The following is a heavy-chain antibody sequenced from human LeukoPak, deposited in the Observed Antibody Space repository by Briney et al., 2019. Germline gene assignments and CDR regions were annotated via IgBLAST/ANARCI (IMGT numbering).Heavy chain of an antibody. CDR3: ARDGTYDSSGYYLPGDY. J-gene: IGHJ4*02. CDR1: TFTFSSYA. V-gene: IGHV3-21*01. CDR2: ISSSSSYI. D-gene: IGHD3-22*01. Sequence: PGGSLRLSCGASTFTFSSYAMSWVRQAPGKGLEWVSSISSSSSYIYYADSVKGRFTISRDNAKNSLYLQMNSLRAEDTAVYYCARDGTYDSSGYYLPGDYWGQGTLVTVSS.